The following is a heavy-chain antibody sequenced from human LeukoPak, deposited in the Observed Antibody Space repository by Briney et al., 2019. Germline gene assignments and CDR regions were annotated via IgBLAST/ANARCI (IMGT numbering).Heavy chain of an antibody. CDR2: INPSDDST. V-gene: IGHV1-46*02. D-gene: IGHD3-22*01. CDR1: GYTFNSSY. CDR3: ARAYYESSAYRHAVYFDY. Sequence: GASVKVSCKASGYTFNSSYMHWVRQAPGQGLERMGIINPSDDSTRYAQKFQGRVTMTKDTSTNTVYMHLSSLSSDDTAVYYCARAYYESSAYRHAVYFDYWGQGTLVTVSS. J-gene: IGHJ4*02.